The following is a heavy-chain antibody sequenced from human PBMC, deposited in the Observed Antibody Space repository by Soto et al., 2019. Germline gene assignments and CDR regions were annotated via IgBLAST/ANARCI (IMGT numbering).Heavy chain of an antibody. V-gene: IGHV3-21*01. Sequence: EVQLVESGGGLVKPGGSLRLSCAASGFTFSSYSMNWVRQAPGKGLEWVSSISSSSSYIYYADSVKGRFTISRDNAKNSLYLQMNSLRAEDTAVYYCARVHCSGGSCLWYGMDVWGQGTTVTVSS. CDR2: ISSSSSYI. CDR1: GFTFSSYS. J-gene: IGHJ6*02. D-gene: IGHD2-15*01. CDR3: ARVHCSGGSCLWYGMDV.